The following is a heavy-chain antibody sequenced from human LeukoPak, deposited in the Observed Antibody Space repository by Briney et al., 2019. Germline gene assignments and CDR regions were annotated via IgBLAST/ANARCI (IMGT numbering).Heavy chain of an antibody. CDR3: ARGGCSSTSCYTPSPIDY. Sequence: PSETLSLTCTVSGGSISNYYWSWIRQPPGKGLEWIGYIYYSGSTNYNPSLKSRATISVDTSKNQFSLKLSSVTAADTAVYYCARGGCSSTSCYTPSPIDYWGQGTLVTVSS. J-gene: IGHJ4*02. CDR1: GGSISNYY. V-gene: IGHV4-59*01. CDR2: IYYSGST. D-gene: IGHD2-2*02.